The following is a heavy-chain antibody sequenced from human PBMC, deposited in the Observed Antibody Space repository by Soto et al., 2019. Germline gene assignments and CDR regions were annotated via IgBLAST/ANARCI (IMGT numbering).Heavy chain of an antibody. CDR2: ISARGNST. CDR3: SKAFYRQEDFYNSFDC. D-gene: IGHD1-20*01. CDR1: ILTFGRYA. J-gene: IGHJ4*02. Sequence: PGESLRLSCAASILTFGRYAMRWVRQAPGKGLEWVSGISARGNSTYYAYSVKGRFTISRDNSNNTLYLQMDNLRAEDTAVYYCSKAFYRQEDFYNSFDCWCQGTLVTVSS. V-gene: IGHV3-23*01.